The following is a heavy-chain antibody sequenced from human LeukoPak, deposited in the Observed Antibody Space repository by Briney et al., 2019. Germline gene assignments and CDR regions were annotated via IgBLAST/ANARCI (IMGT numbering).Heavy chain of an antibody. CDR2: IYHSGST. CDR3: ASQDYFESTGYLDF. V-gene: IGHV4-39*01. Sequence: PSETLSLTCTVSGGSISSYYWSWIRQPPGKGLEWIGSIYHSGSTYYNPSLKSRVTISVDTSKNQFSLKLSSVTATDTAVYYCASQDYFESTGYLDFWGQGTLVTVSS. D-gene: IGHD3-22*01. J-gene: IGHJ4*02. CDR1: GGSISSYY.